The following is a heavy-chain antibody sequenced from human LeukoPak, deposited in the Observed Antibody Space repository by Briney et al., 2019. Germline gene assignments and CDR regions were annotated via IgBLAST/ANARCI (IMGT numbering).Heavy chain of an antibody. CDR2: ISGSGGST. D-gene: IGHD3-10*02. Sequence: GGSLRLSCAASGFTFSSYAMSWVRQAPGKGLEWVSAISGSGGSTYYADSVKGRFTISRDNAKNSLYLQMNSLRAEDTALYYCAKDMSRSNYYYYGMDVWGQGTTVTVSS. CDR1: GFTFSSYA. J-gene: IGHJ6*02. CDR3: AKDMSRSNYYYYGMDV. V-gene: IGHV3-23*01.